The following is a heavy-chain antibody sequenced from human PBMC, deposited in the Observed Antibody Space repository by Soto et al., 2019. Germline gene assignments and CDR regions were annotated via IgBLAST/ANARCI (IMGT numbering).Heavy chain of an antibody. V-gene: IGHV2-5*02. D-gene: IGHD6-19*01. Sequence: SAPTPVNGTQTLKLSCTFSGFSVSTSRVAVCWIRQSPGKTLKRIAVIYGDDDKRYKQSVNSRLTITKVTSQNLGVLIMTNMDSVDTGTYFCAHRVPGSATGWDTGIFDSWGQGTLGPVSS. CDR3: AHRVPGSATGWDTGIFDS. CDR1: GFSVSTSRVA. J-gene: IGHJ4*02. CDR2: IYGDDDK.